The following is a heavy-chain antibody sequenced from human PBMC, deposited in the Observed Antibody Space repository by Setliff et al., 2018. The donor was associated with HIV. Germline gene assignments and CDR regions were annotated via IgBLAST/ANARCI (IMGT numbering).Heavy chain of an antibody. V-gene: IGHV4-59*12. CDR3: ARDRGTRYGSGKDFDS. J-gene: IGHJ4*02. CDR2: IYASRST. D-gene: IGHD3-10*01. Sequence: SETLSLTCTVAGGSLSNYYWSWIRQSPGKGPEWIGYIYASRSTNHNPSLKSRVTISPDTSKNHFSLKLNSVTAADTAVYYCARDRGTRYGSGKDFDSWGQGILVTVS. CDR1: GGSLSNYY.